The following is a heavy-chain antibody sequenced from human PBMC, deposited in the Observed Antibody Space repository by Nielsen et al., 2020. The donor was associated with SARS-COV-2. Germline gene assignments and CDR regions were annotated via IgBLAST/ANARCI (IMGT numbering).Heavy chain of an antibody. CDR3: ARSPWIRYFDWSLFDY. D-gene: IGHD3-9*01. CDR1: GFTFSDYY. V-gene: IGHV3-11*01. CDR2: ISSSGSTI. J-gene: IGHJ4*02. Sequence: GGSLRLSCAASGFTFSDYYMSWIRQAPGKGLEWVSYISSSGSTIYYADSVKGRFTISRDNAKNSLYLQMNSLRAEDTAVYYCARSPWIRYFDWSLFDYWGQGTLVTVSS.